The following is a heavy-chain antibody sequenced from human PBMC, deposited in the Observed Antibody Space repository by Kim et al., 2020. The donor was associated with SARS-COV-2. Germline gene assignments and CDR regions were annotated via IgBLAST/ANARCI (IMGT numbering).Heavy chain of an antibody. Sequence: GGSLRLSCAASGLSFDIAAMNWVRQAPGKGLEWVAVISFDGRNKEYADSVKGRFTISRDNPKSTLYLQMNSLRAEDTAVYYCASGNYYESVRLSDYYNG. CDR2: ISFDGRNK. V-gene: IGHV3-30-3*01. CDR3: ASGNYYESVRLSDYYNG. CDR1: GLSFDIAA. D-gene: IGHD3-10*01. J-gene: IGHJ6*01.